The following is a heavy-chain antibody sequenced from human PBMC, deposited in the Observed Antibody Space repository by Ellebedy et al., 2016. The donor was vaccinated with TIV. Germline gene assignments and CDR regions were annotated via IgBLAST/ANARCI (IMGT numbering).Heavy chain of an antibody. D-gene: IGHD2-15*01. J-gene: IGHJ6*02. Sequence: GESLKISCAASGFTFSPYAMSWVRQAPGKGLEWVSGIVGSGSQKYADSVKGRFTISRDNSKRTVDLQMNSLRAEDTAVYYCATGAVDAPGAGYYYGLDVWGQGTTVTVSS. V-gene: IGHV3-23*01. CDR3: ATGAVDAPGAGYYYGLDV. CDR2: IVGSGS. CDR1: GFTFSPYA.